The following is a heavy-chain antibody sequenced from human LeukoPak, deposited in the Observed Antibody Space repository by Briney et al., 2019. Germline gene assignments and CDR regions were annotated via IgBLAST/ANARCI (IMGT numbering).Heavy chain of an antibody. Sequence: GRSLRLSCAASGFTFSSYAMHWVRQAPGKGLEWVAVISYDGSNKYYADSVKGRFTISGDNSKNTLYLQMNSLRAEDTAVYYCARRAVTTRAVDYWGQGTLVTVSS. CDR2: ISYDGSNK. CDR3: ARRAVTTRAVDY. J-gene: IGHJ4*02. V-gene: IGHV3-30-3*01. CDR1: GFTFSSYA. D-gene: IGHD4-17*01.